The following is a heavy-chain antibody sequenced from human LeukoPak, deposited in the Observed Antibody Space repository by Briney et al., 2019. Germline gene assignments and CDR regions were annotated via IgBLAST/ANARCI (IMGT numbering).Heavy chain of an antibody. CDR3: VKDKFGGSGSYYFDH. J-gene: IGHJ4*02. CDR2: TSWDGGRT. D-gene: IGHD3-10*01. Sequence: YAXHWXRQPPGKGLEWVSLTSWDGGRTSYADSVKGRFAISRDNSKNSLYLQMNSLRPEDTALYYCVKDKFGGSGSYYFDHWGQGTLVTVSS. CDR1: YA. V-gene: IGHV3-43D*03.